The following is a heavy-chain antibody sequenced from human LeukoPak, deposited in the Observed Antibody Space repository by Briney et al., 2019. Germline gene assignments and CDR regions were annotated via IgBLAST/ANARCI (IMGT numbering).Heavy chain of an antibody. CDR3: ARGTEKTRISGYYSFDH. D-gene: IGHD5-12*01. CDR1: GGSISGYF. Sequence: PSETLSLTCTVSGGSISGYFWNWIRQPAGKELEWIGRIYSSGTAYYNPSLESRVTISLDTFNNQFSLKVTSVTAADTAVYYCARGTEKTRISGYYSFDHWGRGLLVTVSS. CDR2: IYSSGTA. J-gene: IGHJ4*02. V-gene: IGHV4-4*07.